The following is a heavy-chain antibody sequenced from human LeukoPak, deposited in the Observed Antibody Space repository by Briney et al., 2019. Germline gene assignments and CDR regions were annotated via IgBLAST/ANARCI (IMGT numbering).Heavy chain of an antibody. CDR3: ARDKVVGATYFDF. Sequence: GGSLRLSCAASGFTFSDYHMTWVRQAPGKGLAGVANIQQEGSETYYVDSVKGRFTISRDNAKNSLYLQMNSLRGEDTAVYYCARDKVVGATYFDFWGHGTLVTVST. CDR1: GFTFSDYH. J-gene: IGHJ4*01. V-gene: IGHV3-7*01. CDR2: IQQEGSET. D-gene: IGHD1-26*01.